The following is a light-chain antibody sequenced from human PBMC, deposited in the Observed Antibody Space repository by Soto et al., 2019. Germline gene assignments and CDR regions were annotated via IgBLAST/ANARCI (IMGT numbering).Light chain of an antibody. CDR3: QQANDFPPI. CDR2: AAS. V-gene: IGKV1D-12*01. CDR1: QAISSW. Sequence: DIQMTQSPSSVSASVGDRVTITCRASQAISSWLAWYKQKPGKGPKLLIYAASTLQSGVPSRFSGSGSGTDFTLTITSLQPEDFATYYCQQANDFPPIFGGGTKVEIK. J-gene: IGKJ4*01.